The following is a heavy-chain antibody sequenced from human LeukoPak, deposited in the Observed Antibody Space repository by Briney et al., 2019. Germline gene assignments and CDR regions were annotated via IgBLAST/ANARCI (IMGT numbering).Heavy chain of an antibody. CDR3: ARNIHDYVLTHYYYHMDV. CDR1: GLTVSGNY. V-gene: IGHV3-53*01. J-gene: IGHJ6*03. CDR2: IYSDGFT. Sequence: GGSLRLSCAASGLTVSGNYMSWVRKAPGKGLEWVSIIYSDGFTYYADSVKGRFTISRDSSKNTLYLQMDSLRADDTAVYYCARNIHDYVLTHYYYHMDVWGKGTTVTVSS. D-gene: IGHD4-17*01.